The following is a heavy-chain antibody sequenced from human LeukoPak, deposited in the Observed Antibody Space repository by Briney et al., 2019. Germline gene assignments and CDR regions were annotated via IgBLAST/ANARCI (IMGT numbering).Heavy chain of an antibody. D-gene: IGHD4-17*01. CDR1: GGSFNGYY. V-gene: IGHV4-34*01. CDR3: ARGGGDYPVAY. J-gene: IGHJ4*02. Sequence: PSETLSLTCAVYGGSFNGYYWSWIRQPPGKGLEWIGEINHSGSTNYNPSLKSRVTISVDTSKNQFSLKLSSVTAADTAVYYCARGGGDYPVAYWGQGTLVTVSS. CDR2: INHSGST.